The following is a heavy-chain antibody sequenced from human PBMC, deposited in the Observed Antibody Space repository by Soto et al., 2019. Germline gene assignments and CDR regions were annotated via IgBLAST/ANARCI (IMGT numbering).Heavy chain of an antibody. CDR1: GGSINSSIYF. CDR3: ARHYSSGSRNWFDP. D-gene: IGHD6-19*01. CDR2: IYYSGST. J-gene: IGHJ5*02. V-gene: IGHV4-39*01. Sequence: PSETLSLTCSVSGGSINSSIYFWGWVRQPPGKGLEWIGSIYYSGSTYYNRSLRSRVTISVDTSKNQFSLKLSSVTAADTAVFYCARHYSSGSRNWFDPWGQGTLVTVSS.